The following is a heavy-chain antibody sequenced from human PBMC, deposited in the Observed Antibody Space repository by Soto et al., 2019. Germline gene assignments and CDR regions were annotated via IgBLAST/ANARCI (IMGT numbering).Heavy chain of an antibody. V-gene: IGHV1-2*04. CDR3: ARASSSWGYYYYGMDV. CDR2: INPDSGGT. Sequence: ASVQVACKASGYTFPSYGISWVRQAPGQGLEWMGWINPDSGGTNYAQKFQGWVTMTRDTSISTAYMELSRLRSDDTAVYYCARASSSWGYYYYGMDVWGQGTTVTVSS. J-gene: IGHJ6*02. CDR1: GYTFPSYG. D-gene: IGHD6-6*01.